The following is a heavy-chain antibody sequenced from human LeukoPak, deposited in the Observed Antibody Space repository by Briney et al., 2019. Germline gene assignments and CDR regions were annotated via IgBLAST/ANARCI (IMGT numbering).Heavy chain of an antibody. D-gene: IGHD2-2*01. CDR1: GFTFSSYG. V-gene: IGHV3-33*01. CDR3: ARGKGYCSSTSCARNGMDV. J-gene: IGHJ6*02. Sequence: HTGGSLRLSCAASGFTFSSYGMHWVGHAPGKGLEGVAVIWYDGSNKYYADSVKGRFTISRDNSKNTLYLQMNSLRAEDTAVYYCARGKGYCSSTSCARNGMDVWGQGTTVTVSS. CDR2: IWYDGSNK.